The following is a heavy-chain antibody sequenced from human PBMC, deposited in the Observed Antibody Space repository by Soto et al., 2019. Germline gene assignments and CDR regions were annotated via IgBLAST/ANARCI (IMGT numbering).Heavy chain of an antibody. J-gene: IGHJ6*02. CDR2: INHSGTT. CDR3: ARGRGYVYGSNFYGLDV. D-gene: IGHD6-25*01. CDR1: RGSFSGFY. V-gene: IGHV4-34*01. Sequence: SETLSLTCGVYRGSFSGFYWRWVRQTPGGGLEWIGEINHSGTTNYNPSFQNRVTISVDKSTNNFSLKMTSVTAADAAVYYCARGRGYVYGSNFYGLDVWGQGTTVTVSS.